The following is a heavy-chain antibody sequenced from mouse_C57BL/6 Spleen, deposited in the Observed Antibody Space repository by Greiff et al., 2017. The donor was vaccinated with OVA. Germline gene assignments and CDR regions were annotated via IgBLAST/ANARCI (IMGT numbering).Heavy chain of an antibody. CDR2: IYPRSGNT. CDR1: GYTFTSYG. CDR3: ARWGDYDALYAMDY. D-gene: IGHD2-4*01. V-gene: IGHV1-81*01. Sequence: VKLQQSGAELARPGASVKLSCKASGYTFTSYGISWVKQRTGQGLEWIGEIYPRSGNTYYNEKFKGKATLTADKSSSTAYMELRSLTSEDSAVYFCARWGDYDALYAMDYWGQGTSVTVSS. J-gene: IGHJ4*01.